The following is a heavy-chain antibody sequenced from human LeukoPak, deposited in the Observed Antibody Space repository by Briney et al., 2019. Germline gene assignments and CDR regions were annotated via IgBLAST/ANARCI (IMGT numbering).Heavy chain of an antibody. CDR3: AKEGSYGSGSRYLGYMDV. Sequence: QPGGSLRLSCAASGFTFSSYGMHWVRQAPGKGLEWVAFIRYDGSNKYYADSVKGRFTISRDNSKNTLYLQMNSLRAEDTAVYYCAKEGSYGSGSRYLGYMDVWGKGTTVTISS. J-gene: IGHJ6*03. D-gene: IGHD3-10*01. CDR1: GFTFSSYG. V-gene: IGHV3-30*02. CDR2: IRYDGSNK.